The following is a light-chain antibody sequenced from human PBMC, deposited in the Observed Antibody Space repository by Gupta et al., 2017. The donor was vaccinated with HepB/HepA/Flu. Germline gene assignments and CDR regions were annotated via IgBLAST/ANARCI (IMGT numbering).Light chain of an antibody. CDR2: LGS. J-gene: IGKJ1*01. CDR3: RQALQTSRT. Sequence: DIVMTQSPLSLPVTPGEPASISCRSSQSLLYSNGYNYLDWYLQKPGQSPQLLIHLGSTRASGVPDRFSGSGSGTDFTLNISREEAEDVGVYYCRQALQTSRTFGQGTKVEIK. V-gene: IGKV2-28*01. CDR1: QSLLYSNGYNY.